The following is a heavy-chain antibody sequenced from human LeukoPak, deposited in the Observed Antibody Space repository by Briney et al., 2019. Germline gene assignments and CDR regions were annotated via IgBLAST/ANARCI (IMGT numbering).Heavy chain of an antibody. CDR1: RFTFDDYA. CDR3: ARALRFLEWLPLSASHDAFDI. V-gene: IGHV3-9*01. J-gene: IGHJ3*02. CDR2: ISWNSGSI. Sequence: SGGSLRLSCAASRFTFDDYAMHWVRQAPGKGLEWVSGISWNSGSIGYADSVKGRFTISRDNAKNSLYLQMNSLRAEDTALYYCARALRFLEWLPLSASHDAFDIWGQGTMVTVSS. D-gene: IGHD3-3*01.